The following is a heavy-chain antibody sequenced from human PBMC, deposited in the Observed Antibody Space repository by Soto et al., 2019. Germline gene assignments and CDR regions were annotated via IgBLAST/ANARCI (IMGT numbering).Heavy chain of an antibody. J-gene: IGHJ6*02. CDR2: ISYDGSNK. V-gene: IGHV3-30-3*01. Sequence: QVQLVESGGGVVQPGRSLRLSCAASGFTFSSYAMHWVRQAPGKGLEWVAVISYDGSNKYYADSVKGRFTISRDNSKNTLYLQMNRLRAEDTAVYYCAREGSSSWYFTYYGMDVWGQGTTVTVSS. CDR1: GFTFSSYA. D-gene: IGHD6-13*01. CDR3: AREGSSSWYFTYYGMDV.